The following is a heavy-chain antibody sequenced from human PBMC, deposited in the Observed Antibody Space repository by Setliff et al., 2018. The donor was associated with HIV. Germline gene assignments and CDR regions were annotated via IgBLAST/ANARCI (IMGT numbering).Heavy chain of an antibody. J-gene: IGHJ4*02. Sequence: GGSLRLSCAASGFTFSTSAMTWVRRTPGKGLEWVSSISGPGSSSYYADSVKGRFTMSRDNAKDSVYLQMNTLRVEDTAVYYCAREATPRHSSGWVYFDYWGQGMMVTVSS. CDR1: GFTFSTSA. V-gene: IGHV3-48*03. CDR3: AREATPRHSSGWVYFDY. D-gene: IGHD6-19*01. CDR2: ISGPGSSS.